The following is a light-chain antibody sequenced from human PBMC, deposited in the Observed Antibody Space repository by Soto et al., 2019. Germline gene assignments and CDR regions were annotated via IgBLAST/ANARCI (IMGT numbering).Light chain of an antibody. J-gene: IGLJ3*02. Sequence: QSVLTQPPSVSGAPGQRVTISCTGRSSNIGAGYDVHWYQQLPGTAPKLLIYGNSNRPSGVPDRFSGSKSGTSASLAITGRQAEDEADYYCQSYDSSLSGWVFGGGTQRTVL. V-gene: IGLV1-40*01. CDR1: SSNIGAGYD. CDR3: QSYDSSLSGWV. CDR2: GNS.